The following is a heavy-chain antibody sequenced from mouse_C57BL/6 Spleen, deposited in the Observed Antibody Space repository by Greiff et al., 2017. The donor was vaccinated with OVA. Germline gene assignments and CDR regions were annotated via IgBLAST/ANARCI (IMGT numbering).Heavy chain of an antibody. CDR1: GYAFSSYW. D-gene: IGHD1-1*01. Sequence: VKLVESGAELVKPGASVKISCKASGYAFSSYWMNWVKQRPGKGLEWIGQIYPGDGDTNYNGKFKGKATLTADKSSSTAYMQLSSLTSEDSAVYFCASYYGSSPWFAYWGQGTLVTVSA. CDR3: ASYYGSSPWFAY. CDR2: IYPGDGDT. J-gene: IGHJ3*01. V-gene: IGHV1-80*01.